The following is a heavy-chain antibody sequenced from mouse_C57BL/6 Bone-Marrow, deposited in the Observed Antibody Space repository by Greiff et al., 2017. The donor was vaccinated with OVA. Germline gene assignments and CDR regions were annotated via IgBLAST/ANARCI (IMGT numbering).Heavy chain of an antibody. Sequence: VQLQQSGAELARPGASVKLSCKASGYTFTSYGISWVKQRTGQGLEWIGEIYPRSGNTYYNEKFKGKATLTADKSSSTAYMELRSLTSEDSAVYFCGDYGSSLYYFDYWGQGTTLTVSS. CDR2: IYPRSGNT. V-gene: IGHV1-81*01. J-gene: IGHJ2*01. D-gene: IGHD1-1*01. CDR1: GYTFTSYG. CDR3: GDYGSSLYYFDY.